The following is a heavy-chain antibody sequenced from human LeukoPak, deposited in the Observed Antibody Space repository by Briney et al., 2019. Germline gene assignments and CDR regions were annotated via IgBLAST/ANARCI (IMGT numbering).Heavy chain of an antibody. CDR2: ISSSSDYI. CDR1: GFTFSTYS. CDR3: ARTPGERYCSGGSCYFHYYYMDV. J-gene: IGHJ6*03. Sequence: GGSLRLSCAASGFTFSTYSMNWARQAPGKGLEWVSSISSSSDYIYYADSVKGRFTISRDNARNSLYLQMNSLRAEDTAVYYCARTPGERYCSGGSCYFHYYYMDVWGKGTTVTVSS. V-gene: IGHV3-21*01. D-gene: IGHD2-15*01.